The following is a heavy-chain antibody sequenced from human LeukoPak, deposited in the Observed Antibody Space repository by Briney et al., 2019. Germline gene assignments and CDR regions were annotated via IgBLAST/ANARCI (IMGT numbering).Heavy chain of an antibody. CDR1: GYTFTGHY. Sequence: GASVKVSCKASGYTFTGHYMHWVRQAPGQGLEWMGWINPNSGGTNYAQKFQGWVTMTRDTSISTAYMELSRLRSDDTAVYYCARDGSGSYWYFDYWGQGTLVTVSS. CDR3: ARDGSGSYWYFDY. CDR2: INPNSGGT. V-gene: IGHV1-2*04. D-gene: IGHD3-10*01. J-gene: IGHJ4*02.